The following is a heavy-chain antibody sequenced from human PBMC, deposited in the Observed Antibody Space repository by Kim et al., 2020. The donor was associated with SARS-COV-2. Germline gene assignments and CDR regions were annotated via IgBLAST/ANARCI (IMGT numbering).Heavy chain of an antibody. CDR3: ARDAAPAVAGIPYYYYGMDG. J-gene: IGHJ6*01. D-gene: IGHD6-19*01. V-gene: IGHV3-66*02. Sequence: GGSLRLSCAASGFPVSSNYMSWVRQAPGKGLEWVSVIYSGGSTYYADSVKGRFTIFSDNSRNTLYLQMNSLRAEDTAVYYCARDAAPAVAGIPYYYYGMDGRGEGATV. CDR2: IYSGGST. CDR1: GFPVSSNY.